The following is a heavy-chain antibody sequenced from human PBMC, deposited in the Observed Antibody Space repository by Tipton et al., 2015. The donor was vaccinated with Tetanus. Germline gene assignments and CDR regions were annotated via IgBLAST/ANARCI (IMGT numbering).Heavy chain of an antibody. CDR2: IRSRGDTI. J-gene: IGHJ5*02. Sequence: SLRLSCAASGFIFSDYYMSWIRQAPGKGLEWVSYIRSRGDTIYYADSVKGRFTISRDNAKNLVFLQMNSLRAEDTAVYYCARGPRLLLYYFDPWGQGTLVTVSS. D-gene: IGHD3-3*01. CDR1: GFIFSDYY. CDR3: ARGPRLLLYYFDP. V-gene: IGHV3-11*04.